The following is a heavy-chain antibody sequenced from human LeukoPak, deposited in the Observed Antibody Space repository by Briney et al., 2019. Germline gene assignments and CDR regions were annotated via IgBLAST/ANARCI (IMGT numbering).Heavy chain of an antibody. CDR1: GYTFTSYY. Sequence: ASVKVSCKASGYTFTSYYMHWVRQARGQGLEWMGIINPSGGSTSYAQKFQGRVTMTRDMSTSTVYMELSSLRSEDTAVYYCARDRGYDILTGNESDYWGQGTLVTVSS. J-gene: IGHJ4*02. D-gene: IGHD3-9*01. V-gene: IGHV1-46*01. CDR3: ARDRGYDILTGNESDY. CDR2: INPSGGST.